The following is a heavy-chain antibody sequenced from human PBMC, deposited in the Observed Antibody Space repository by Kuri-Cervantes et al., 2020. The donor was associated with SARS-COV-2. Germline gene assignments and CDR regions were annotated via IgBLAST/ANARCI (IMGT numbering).Heavy chain of an antibody. CDR3: ARGPPEDGLTAFFDY. CDR1: GFTFSSYS. V-gene: IGHV3-21*01. J-gene: IGHJ4*02. Sequence: LSLTCAASGFTFSSYSMNWVRQAPGKGLEWVSSISSSSSYIYYADSVKGRFTISRDNAKNSLYLQMNSLRAEDTAVYYCARGPPEDGLTAFFDYWGQGTLVTVSS. D-gene: IGHD5-24*01. CDR2: ISSSSSYI.